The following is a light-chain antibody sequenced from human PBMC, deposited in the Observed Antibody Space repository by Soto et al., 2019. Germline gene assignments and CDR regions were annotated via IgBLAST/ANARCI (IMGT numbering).Light chain of an antibody. CDR2: DND. CDR1: SSNIGRNS. V-gene: IGLV1-44*01. CDR3: AAWDDRLNGWV. Sequence: QSVLTQPPSVSAAPGQKVSISCSGSSSNIGRNSVCWYQQFPGTAPKLLIYDNDKRPSGVPDRSSGSKSGSSASLAISGLQSEDEADYYCAAWDDRLNGWVFGGGTKLTVL. J-gene: IGLJ3*02.